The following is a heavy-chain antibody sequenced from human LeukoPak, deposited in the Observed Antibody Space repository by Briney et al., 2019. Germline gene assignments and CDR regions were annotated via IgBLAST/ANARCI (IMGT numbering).Heavy chain of an antibody. CDR3: AKAYGYCTTTSCSHEEFDY. Sequence: PGRSLRLSCAASGFTFSNYGMHWVRQAPGKGLEWVAVISYDGSNKYYADSVKGRFAISRDNSKNTLYLQMNSLRAEDTAAYYCAKAYGYCTTTSCSHEEFDYWGQGTLVTVSS. V-gene: IGHV3-30*18. CDR2: ISYDGSNK. CDR1: GFTFSNYG. D-gene: IGHD2-2*01. J-gene: IGHJ4*02.